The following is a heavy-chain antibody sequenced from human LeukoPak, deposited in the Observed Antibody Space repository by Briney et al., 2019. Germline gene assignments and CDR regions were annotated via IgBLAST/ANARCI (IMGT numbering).Heavy chain of an antibody. Sequence: PGRSLRLSCAASGFTFSSFGMNWVRQAPGKGPEWVSYISDSSSLTYYADSVKGRFTISRDNAKNSLSLQLNSLRDEDTAVYFCAKVIRGGYGMDVWGQGTTVTVSS. CDR3: AKVIRGGYGMDV. CDR2: ISDSSSLT. J-gene: IGHJ6*02. D-gene: IGHD3-10*01. CDR1: GFTFSSFG. V-gene: IGHV3-48*02.